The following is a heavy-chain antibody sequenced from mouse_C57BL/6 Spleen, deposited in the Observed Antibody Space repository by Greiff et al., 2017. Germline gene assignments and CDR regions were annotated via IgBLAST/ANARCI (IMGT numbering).Heavy chain of an antibody. CDR2: IYPGDGDT. Sequence: QVQLQQSGPELVKPGASVKISCKASGYAFSSSWMNWVKQRPGKGLEWIGRIYPGDGDTNYNGKLKGKATLTADKSSSTAYMQLSSLTSEDSAVYFCARYDENYWGQGTLVTVSA. J-gene: IGHJ3*01. V-gene: IGHV1-82*01. D-gene: IGHD2-3*01. CDR3: ARYDENY. CDR1: GYAFSSSW.